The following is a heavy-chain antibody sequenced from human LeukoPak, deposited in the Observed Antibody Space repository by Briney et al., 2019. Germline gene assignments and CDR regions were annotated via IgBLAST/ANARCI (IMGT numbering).Heavy chain of an antibody. CDR2: INHSGST. J-gene: IGHJ4*02. Sequence: SETLPLTCAVYGGSFSGYYWSWIRQPPGKGLEWIGEINHSGSTNYNPSLKSRVTISVDTSKNQFSLKLSSVTAADTAVYYCARDSTVAGISYWGQGTLVTVSS. CDR1: GGSFSGYY. CDR3: ARDSTVAGISY. V-gene: IGHV4-34*01. D-gene: IGHD6-19*01.